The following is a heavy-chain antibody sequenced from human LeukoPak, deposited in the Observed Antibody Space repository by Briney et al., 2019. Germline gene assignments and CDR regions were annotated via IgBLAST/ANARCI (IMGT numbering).Heavy chain of an antibody. CDR3: ARDLGNSGRFDY. Sequence: GGSLTLSCAASGFTFSNAWMSWVRQAPGKGLEWVSAISGSGGSTYYADSVKGRFTISRDNSKNTLYLQMNSLRAEDTAVYYCARDLGNSGRFDYWGQGTLVTVSS. J-gene: IGHJ4*02. CDR1: GFTFSNAW. CDR2: ISGSGGST. D-gene: IGHD4-23*01. V-gene: IGHV3-23*01.